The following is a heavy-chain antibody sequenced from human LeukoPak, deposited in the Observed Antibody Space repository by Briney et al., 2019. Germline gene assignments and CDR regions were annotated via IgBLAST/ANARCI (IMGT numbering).Heavy chain of an antibody. V-gene: IGHV3-66*01. CDR2: IYSGGTT. D-gene: IGHD6-13*01. CDR1: GVTVGNNY. J-gene: IGHJ4*02. CDR3: ARDPPAVATNTYG. Sequence: SGGSLRLSCAASGVTVGNNYMNWVRQAPGKGLEWVSLIYSGGTTHYADSVKGRFTISRDNSKNTLYLQMNNLRVDDTAVYHCARDPPAVATNTYGWGQGTLVTVSA.